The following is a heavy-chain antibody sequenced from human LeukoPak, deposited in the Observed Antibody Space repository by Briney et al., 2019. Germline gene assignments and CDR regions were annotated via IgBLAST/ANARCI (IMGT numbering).Heavy chain of an antibody. CDR3: ARARIMVAAGLQDAMDV. D-gene: IGHD6-13*01. Sequence: SETLSLTCTVSGDSISSSSYYWGWIRQPPGKGLEWIGTGYYSGSTYYNSSLKSRVTISVDTSKTQFYLNLSSVTAADTAMYYCARARIMVAAGLQDAMDVWGKGTTVTVSS. CDR2: GYYSGST. J-gene: IGHJ6*03. V-gene: IGHV4-39*07. CDR1: GDSISSSSYY.